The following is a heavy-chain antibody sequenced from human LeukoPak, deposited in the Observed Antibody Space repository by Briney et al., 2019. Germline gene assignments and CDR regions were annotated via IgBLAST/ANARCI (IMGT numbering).Heavy chain of an antibody. J-gene: IGHJ6*04. D-gene: IGHD6-19*01. Sequence: GGSLRLSCAASGFTFSSYWMHWVRQAPGKGLVWVSRINSDGSSTSYADSVKGRFTISRDNAKNTLYLQMNSLRAEDTAVYYCARVYSSGWYGVSYYGMDVWGKGTTVTVSS. V-gene: IGHV3-74*01. CDR2: INSDGSST. CDR1: GFTFSSYW. CDR3: ARVYSSGWYGVSYYGMDV.